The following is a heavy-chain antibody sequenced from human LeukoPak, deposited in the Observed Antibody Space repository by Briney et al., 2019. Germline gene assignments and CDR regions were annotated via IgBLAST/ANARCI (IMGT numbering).Heavy chain of an antibody. J-gene: IGHJ4*02. CDR1: GYSISSGYY. D-gene: IGHD1-26*01. CDR2: IYHSGST. CDR3: ARHPSLPYFDY. Sequence: PSETLSLTCAVSGYSISSGYYWGWIRQPPGKGLEWIGSIYHSGSTYHNPSLKSRVTISVDTSKNQFSLKLSSVTAADTAVYYCARHPSLPYFDYWGQGTLVTVSS. V-gene: IGHV4-38-2*01.